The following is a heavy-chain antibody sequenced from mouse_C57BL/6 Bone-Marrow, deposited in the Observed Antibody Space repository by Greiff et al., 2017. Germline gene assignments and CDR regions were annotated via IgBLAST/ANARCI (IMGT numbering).Heavy chain of an antibody. V-gene: IGHV14-4*01. CDR2: IDPENGDT. D-gene: IGHD3-2*02. J-gene: IGHJ2*01. CDR1: GFNIKDDY. Sequence: EVQLQQSGAELVRPGASVKLSCTASGFNIKDDYMHWVKQRPEQGLEWIGWIDPENGDTEYASKFQGKATITADTSSNTAYLQLSSLTSEDTAIYYCARDSSGYESYWGQGTTLTVSS. CDR3: ARDSSGYESY.